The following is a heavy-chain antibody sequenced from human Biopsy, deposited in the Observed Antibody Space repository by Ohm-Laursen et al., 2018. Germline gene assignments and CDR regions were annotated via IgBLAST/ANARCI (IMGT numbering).Heavy chain of an antibody. D-gene: IGHD3-22*01. V-gene: IGHV4-59*08. J-gene: IGHJ3*02. CDR3: GRREVVITHDAFDT. CDR1: GGSISSHY. CDR2: VYYSGST. Sequence: SDTLSLTCTVSGGSISSHYWTWIRQPPGKGLEWIGDVYYSGSTNRNPSLKSRVTILVDTSKNQFSLKLNSVTAADTAVYYCGRREVVITHDAFDTWGQGTMVTVSS.